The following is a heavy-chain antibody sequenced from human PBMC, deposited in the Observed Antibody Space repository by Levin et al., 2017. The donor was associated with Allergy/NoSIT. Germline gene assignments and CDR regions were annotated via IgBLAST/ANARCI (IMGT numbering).Heavy chain of an antibody. Sequence: PGESLKISCKGSGYSFTNYWIGWVRQMPGKGLEWMGIIYPGDSDTRYSPSFQGQVTISADKSISTAYLQWSSLKASDTAMYYCARPHYYASSQPSYYFDSWGQGTLVTVSS. CDR2: IYPGDSDT. CDR1: GYSFTNYW. CDR3: ARPHYYASSQPSYYFDS. D-gene: IGHD3-10*01. V-gene: IGHV5-51*01. J-gene: IGHJ4*02.